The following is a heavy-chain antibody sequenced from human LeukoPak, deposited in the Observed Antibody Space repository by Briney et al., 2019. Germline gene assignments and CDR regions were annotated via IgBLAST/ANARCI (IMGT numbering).Heavy chain of an antibody. D-gene: IGHD1-26*01. V-gene: IGHV4-59*08. J-gene: IGHJ4*02. Sequence: SETLSLTCTVSGGSISSYYWSRIRQPPGKGLEWIGYISYGGATSYNPSLKRRVTISVDSPKNRFSLRLSSLTAADTALYYCARHGGTLDYFDYWGPGSLVTVSS. CDR1: GGSISSYY. CDR3: ARHGGTLDYFDY. CDR2: ISYGGAT.